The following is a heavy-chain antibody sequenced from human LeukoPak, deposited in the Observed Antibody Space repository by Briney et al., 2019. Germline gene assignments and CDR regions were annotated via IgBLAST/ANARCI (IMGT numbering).Heavy chain of an antibody. J-gene: IGHJ4*02. V-gene: IGHV3-30*02. CDR2: IRYDGSNK. Sequence: QPGRSLRLSCAASGFTFSSYGMHWVRQAPGKGLEWVAFIRYDGSNKYYADSVKGRFTISRDNSKNTLYLQMNSLRAEDTAVYYCARDSFQEATIFGVVGYWGQGTLVTVSS. D-gene: IGHD3-3*01. CDR3: ARDSFQEATIFGVVGY. CDR1: GFTFSSYG.